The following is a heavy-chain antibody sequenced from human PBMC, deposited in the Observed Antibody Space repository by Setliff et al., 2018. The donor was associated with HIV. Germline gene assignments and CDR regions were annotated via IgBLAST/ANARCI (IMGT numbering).Heavy chain of an antibody. CDR2: IYYSGST. Sequence: SETLSLTCAVSDYSISTNEWWGWIRQPPGKGLEWIGYIYYSGSTNYNPSLKSRVTISVDTSKNQFSLKLSSVTAADTAVYYCARERQLWPLGWLDPWGQGTPVTVSS. J-gene: IGHJ5*02. V-gene: IGHV4-28*03. CDR1: DYSISTNEW. CDR3: ARERQLWPLGWLDP. D-gene: IGHD5-18*01.